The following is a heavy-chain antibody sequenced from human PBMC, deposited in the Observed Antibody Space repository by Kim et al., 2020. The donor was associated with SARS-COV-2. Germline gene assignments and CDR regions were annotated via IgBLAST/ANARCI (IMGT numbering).Heavy chain of an antibody. CDR3: ARDSPPLNYYGSAAYGMDV. J-gene: IGHJ6*02. CDR1: GFTFSSYG. CDR2: IWYDGSNK. V-gene: IGHV3-33*01. D-gene: IGHD3-10*01. Sequence: GGSLRLSCAASGFTFSSYGMHWVRQAPGKGLEWVAVIWYDGSNKYYADSVKGRFTISRDNSKNTLYLQMNSLRAEDTAVYYCARDSPPLNYYGSAAYGMDVWGQGTTVTVSS.